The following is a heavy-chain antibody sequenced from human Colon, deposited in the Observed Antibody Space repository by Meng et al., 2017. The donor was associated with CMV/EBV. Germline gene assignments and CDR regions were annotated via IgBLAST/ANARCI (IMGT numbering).Heavy chain of an antibody. CDR2: IYNADNT. CDR1: GFAVGGAY. D-gene: IGHD2-15*01. V-gene: IGHV3-53*01. CDR3: VTKRAKYCSSGPCPGYFDN. J-gene: IGHJ4*02. Sequence: GESLKISCAASGFAVGGAYMAWVRQAPGKGLEWVSIIYNADNTFYADSVRGRFTISRDSSKNTLFLQMNSLTNGDTAVYYCVTKRAKYCSSGPCPGYFDNWGQGTLVTVSS.